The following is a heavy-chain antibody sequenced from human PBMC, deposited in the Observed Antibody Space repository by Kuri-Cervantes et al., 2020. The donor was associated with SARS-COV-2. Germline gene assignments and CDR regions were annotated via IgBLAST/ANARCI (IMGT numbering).Heavy chain of an antibody. D-gene: IGHD2/OR15-2a*01. CDR3: ARGGEYSGPTFDYYMDV. V-gene: IGHV3-30*02. CDR2: IRYDGSNK. J-gene: IGHJ6*03. Sequence: GESLKISCAASGFTFSSYGMHWVRQAPGKGLEWVAFIRYDGSNKYYADSVKGRFTISRDNAKNSLYLQMNSLRAEDTAVYYCARGGEYSGPTFDYYMDVWGKGTTVTVSS. CDR1: GFTFSSYG.